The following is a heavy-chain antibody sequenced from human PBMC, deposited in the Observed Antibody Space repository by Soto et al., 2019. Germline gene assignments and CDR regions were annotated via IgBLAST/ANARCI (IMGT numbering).Heavy chain of an antibody. J-gene: IGHJ4*02. Sequence: RGSLRLSCAASGFTFSDFVMDWIRQASGKGLEWVARIRSKGDSYATAYTESVKGRSTISRDDSKSTAYLQMNSLKTEDTAVYYCAYIRGWGQGTLVTVSS. D-gene: IGHD3-3*02. CDR3: AYIRG. CDR1: GFTFSDFV. V-gene: IGHV3-73*01. CDR2: IRSKGDSYAT.